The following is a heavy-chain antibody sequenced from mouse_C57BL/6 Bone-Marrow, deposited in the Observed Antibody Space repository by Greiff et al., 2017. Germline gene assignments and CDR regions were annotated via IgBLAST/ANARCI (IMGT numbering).Heavy chain of an antibody. CDR1: GYTFTDYE. CDR3: TRWDYGSSYDYFDY. V-gene: IGHV1-15*01. D-gene: IGHD1-1*01. CDR2: IDPETGGT. Sequence: VQLVESGAELVRPGASVTLSCKASGYTFTDYEMHWVKQTPVHGLEWIGAIDPETGGTAYNQKFKGKAILTADKSSSTAYMELRSLTSEDSAVYYCTRWDYGSSYDYFDYWGQGTTLTVSS. J-gene: IGHJ2*01.